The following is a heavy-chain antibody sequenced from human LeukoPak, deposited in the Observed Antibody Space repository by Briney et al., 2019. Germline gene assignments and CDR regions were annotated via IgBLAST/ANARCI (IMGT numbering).Heavy chain of an antibody. CDR3: ARAALGYCSSTSCFNFDY. D-gene: IGHD2-2*01. Sequence: SETLSLTCTVSGGSISSGGYYWSWIRQHPGKGLEWIRYIYYSGSTYYNPSLKSRVTISVDTSKNQFSLKLSSVTAADTAVYYCARAALGYCSSTSCFNFDYWGQGTLVTVSS. CDR1: GGSISSGGYY. V-gene: IGHV4-31*03. J-gene: IGHJ4*02. CDR2: IYYSGST.